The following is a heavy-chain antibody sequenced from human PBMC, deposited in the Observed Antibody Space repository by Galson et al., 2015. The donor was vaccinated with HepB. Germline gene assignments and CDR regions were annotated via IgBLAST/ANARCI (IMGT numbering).Heavy chain of an antibody. J-gene: IGHJ4*02. CDR2: ISYSGTT. CDR3: ATGRGSSGWPPPHYFDY. Sequence: ETLSLTCTVSGGSISSSGYNWGWLRQPPGKGLEWIGTISYSGTTYYNPSLNSRATISVDTSKNQFTLKLSSVTASDTAVYYCATGRGSSGWPPPHYFDYWGQGTLVTVSS. D-gene: IGHD6-19*01. CDR1: GGSISSSGYN. V-gene: IGHV4-39*01.